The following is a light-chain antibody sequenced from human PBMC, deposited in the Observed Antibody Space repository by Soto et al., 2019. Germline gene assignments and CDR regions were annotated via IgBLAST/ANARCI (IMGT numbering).Light chain of an antibody. J-gene: IGKJ4*01. Sequence: EIVLTQSPATLSLSPGERATLSCRASQSVSSYLAWYQQKPGQAPRLLIYDASNRVTGIPARFSGSGSGTDFTLTISSLEPEDFAVYYCQQRSNWLLTFGGGTKVEIK. CDR2: DAS. CDR3: QQRSNWLLT. CDR1: QSVSSY. V-gene: IGKV3-11*01.